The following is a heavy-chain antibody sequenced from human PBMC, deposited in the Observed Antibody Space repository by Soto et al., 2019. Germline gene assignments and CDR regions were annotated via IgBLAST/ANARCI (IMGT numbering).Heavy chain of an antibody. CDR2: IYHSGST. CDR1: GGSISSGGYS. Sequence: QLQLQESGSGLVKPSQTLSLTCAVSGGSISSGGYSWSWIRQPPGKGLEWIGYIYHSGSTYYNPSLNSRVTISGDRSKNQFSLKLSSVTAADTAVYYCARVDSGWFDPWGQGTMVTVSS. J-gene: IGHJ5*02. CDR3: ARVDSGWFDP. V-gene: IGHV4-30-2*01. D-gene: IGHD6-19*01.